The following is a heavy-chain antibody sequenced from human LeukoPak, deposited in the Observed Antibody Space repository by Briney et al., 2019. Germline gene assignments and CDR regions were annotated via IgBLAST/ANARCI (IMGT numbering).Heavy chain of an antibody. CDR3: ARGDCSSTICYSPMDV. Sequence: NPSETLSLTCTVSGYSISSGYYWVWIRPTPGKGLEWIGSIYRSGSTNYNPSLKSRVTISVDTSKNQFSLKVNSVTAADTALYYCARGDCSSTICYSPMDVWGKGTTVTVSS. V-gene: IGHV4-38-2*02. CDR1: GYSISSGYY. D-gene: IGHD2-2*01. J-gene: IGHJ6*03. CDR2: IYRSGST.